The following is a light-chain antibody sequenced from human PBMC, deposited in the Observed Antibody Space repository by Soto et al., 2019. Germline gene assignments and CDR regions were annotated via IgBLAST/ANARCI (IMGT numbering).Light chain of an antibody. CDR1: TSNIGSNA. V-gene: IGLV1-44*01. CDR2: SNT. J-gene: IGLJ2*01. CDR3: ATWDDSLNVWL. Sequence: QSVLTQPPSASAPPGQRVTISCSGSTSNIGSNAVNWYQQLPGTAPKLLMYSNTQRPSGVPDRFSGSKSGTSASLAISGLRSENDSTYYCATWDDSLNVWLFGGGTKLTVL.